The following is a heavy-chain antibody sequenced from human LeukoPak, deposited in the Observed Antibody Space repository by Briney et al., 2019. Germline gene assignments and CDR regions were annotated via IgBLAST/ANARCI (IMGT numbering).Heavy chain of an antibody. CDR2: ISGSGGST. CDR1: GFTFSSYA. Sequence: GGSLRLSCAASGFTFSSYAMSWVRQAPGKGLEWVSAISGSGGSTYYADSVKGRFTISRDNSKNTLYLQMNSLRAEDTAVYYCAKDGGPYGSGSYGYYYMDVWGKGTTVTISS. V-gene: IGHV3-23*01. J-gene: IGHJ6*03. CDR3: AKDGGPYGSGSYGYYYMDV. D-gene: IGHD3-10*01.